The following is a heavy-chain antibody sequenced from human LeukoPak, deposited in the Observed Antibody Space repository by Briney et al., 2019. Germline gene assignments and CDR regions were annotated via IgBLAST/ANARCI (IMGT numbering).Heavy chain of an antibody. V-gene: IGHV3-9*01. CDR2: ISWNSGSI. D-gene: IGHD5-12*01. CDR3: TRGYAGIDY. CDR1: GFTFDEYA. Sequence: GGSLRLSCAASGFTFDEYAMHWVRQAPGKGLEWVSGISWNSGSIGYADSVKGRFTISRDNAKNTLYLQMNSLRAEDTAVYYCTRGYAGIDYWGRGTLVTVSS. J-gene: IGHJ4*01.